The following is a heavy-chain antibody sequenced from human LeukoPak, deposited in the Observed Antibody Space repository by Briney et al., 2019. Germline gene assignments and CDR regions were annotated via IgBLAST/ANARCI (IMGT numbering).Heavy chain of an antibody. CDR3: ARRTMTRDYYYYMDV. J-gene: IGHJ6*03. Sequence: SETLSLTCAVYGGSFSGYYWSWIRQPPGKGLEWIGEINHSGSTNYNPSLKSRVTISVDTSKHQFSLKLSSVTAADTAVYYCARRTMTRDYYYYMDVWGKGTTVTVSS. D-gene: IGHD3-22*01. CDR2: INHSGST. CDR1: GGSFSGYY. V-gene: IGHV4-34*01.